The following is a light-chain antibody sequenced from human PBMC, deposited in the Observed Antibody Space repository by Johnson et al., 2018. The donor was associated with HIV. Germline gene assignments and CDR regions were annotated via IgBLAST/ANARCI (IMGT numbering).Light chain of an antibody. Sequence: QSVLTQPPSVSAAPGQKVTISCSGSSSNIGSNYVSWYQQLPGTAPKLLIYDNDKRPSGIPDRFSGSKSGTSATLGITGLQTGDEADYYCGTWDNSLNSPVLGTGTKVTVL. V-gene: IGLV1-51*01. CDR3: GTWDNSLNSPV. J-gene: IGLJ1*01. CDR2: DND. CDR1: SSNIGSNY.